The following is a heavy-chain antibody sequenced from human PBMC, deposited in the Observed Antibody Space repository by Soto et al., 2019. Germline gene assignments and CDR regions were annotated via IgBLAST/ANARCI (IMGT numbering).Heavy chain of an antibody. CDR3: ARGALLAVTTFSMYFQH. J-gene: IGHJ1*01. V-gene: IGHV4-31*03. D-gene: IGHD4-17*01. CDR2: ICYSGST. Sequence: SETLSLTCTVSGGSISSGGYYWSWIRQHPGKGLEWIGYICYSGSTYYNPSLKSRVTISVDTSKNQFSLKLSSVTAADTAVCYCARGALLAVTTFSMYFQHWGQGTQVTVSS. CDR1: GGSISSGGYY.